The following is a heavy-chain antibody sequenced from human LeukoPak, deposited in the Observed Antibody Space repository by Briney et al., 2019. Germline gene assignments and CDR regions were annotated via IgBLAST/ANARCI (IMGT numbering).Heavy chain of an antibody. J-gene: IGHJ4*02. CDR2: ISSTSSYI. D-gene: IGHD6-19*01. V-gene: IGHV3-21*01. CDR1: GFTFSTYS. CDR3: ARVGYSSGWYFDY. Sequence: GGSLRLSCAASGFTFSTYSVNWVRQAPGKGLEWVSSISSTSSYIYYADSVKGRFTISRDNAQKSLYLQMNSLRAEDTAVYYCARVGYSSGWYFDYWGQGTLVTVSS.